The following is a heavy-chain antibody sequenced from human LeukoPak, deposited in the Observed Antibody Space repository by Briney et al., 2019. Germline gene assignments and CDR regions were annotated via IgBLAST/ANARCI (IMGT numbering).Heavy chain of an antibody. J-gene: IGHJ3*02. CDR3: ATDSGARAFDI. CDR1: GGTFSSYA. Sequence: ASVKVSCKASGGTFSSYAISWVRQAPGKGLEWMGGFDPEDGETIYAQKFQGRVTMTEDTSTDTAYMELSGLRSEDTAVYYCATDSGARAFDIWGQGTMVTVSS. V-gene: IGHV1-24*01. CDR2: FDPEDGET. D-gene: IGHD1-26*01.